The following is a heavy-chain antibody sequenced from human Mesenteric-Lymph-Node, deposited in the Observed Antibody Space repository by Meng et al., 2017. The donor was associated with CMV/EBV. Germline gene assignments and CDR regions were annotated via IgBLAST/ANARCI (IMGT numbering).Heavy chain of an antibody. CDR3: AREDGSGSFSRWFDS. J-gene: IGHJ5*01. CDR2: VFHSGST. V-gene: IGHV4-30-4*01. Sequence: GSITSGDYCWTWIRQAPGKGPEWIGHVFHSGSTYSIPSLRGRVIMSLDTSKNQFSLKLTSVTAADTAVYFCAREDGSGSFSRWFDSWGPGTLVTVSS. D-gene: IGHD3-10*01. CDR1: GSITSGDYC.